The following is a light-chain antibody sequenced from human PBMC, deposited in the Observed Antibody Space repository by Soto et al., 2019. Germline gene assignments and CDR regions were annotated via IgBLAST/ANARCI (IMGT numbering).Light chain of an antibody. J-gene: IGKJ3*01. Sequence: EIALTQSPATLSVSPGERATLSCRASQSVSNFLAWYQQKPGQAPRLVISDASNRATGIPARFSGSGSGTDFTLTISSLEPDDFAVYYCQQRSKWPFTFGPGTKGIS. V-gene: IGKV3-11*01. CDR2: DAS. CDR3: QQRSKWPFT. CDR1: QSVSNF.